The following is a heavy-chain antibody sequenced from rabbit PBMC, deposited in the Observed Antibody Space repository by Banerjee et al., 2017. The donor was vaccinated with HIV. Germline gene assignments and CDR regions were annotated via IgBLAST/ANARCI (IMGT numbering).Heavy chain of an antibody. D-gene: IGHD7-1*01. CDR2: IYAGSSGST. V-gene: IGHV1S45*01. J-gene: IGHJ2*01. CDR1: GFSFSSNYW. CDR3: ARGGGGYAGYGHGDDAFDP. Sequence: QEQLVESGGGLVQPEGSLTLTCTASGFSFSSNYWICWVRQAPGKGLELIGCIYAGSSGSTYYASWAKGRFTISKTSSTTVTLQMTSLTVADTATYFCARGGGGYAGYGHGDDAFDPWGQGTLVTVS.